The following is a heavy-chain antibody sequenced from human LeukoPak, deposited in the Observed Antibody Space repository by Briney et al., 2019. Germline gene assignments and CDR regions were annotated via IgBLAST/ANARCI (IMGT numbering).Heavy chain of an antibody. CDR2: FSYGGSA. CDR1: GGSITSISYY. CDR3: ARHVRFGESGTGPRYFAS. D-gene: IGHD3-10*01. Sequence: PSETLSLTCAVSGGSITSISYYWGWIRQPPGKGLEWIGSFSYGGSAYYNPSLQSRITTSGDTSKNQFSLNLSAVTPAATAVYSCARHVRFGESGTGPRYFASWGQGTLVTVS. V-gene: IGHV4-39*01. J-gene: IGHJ4*02.